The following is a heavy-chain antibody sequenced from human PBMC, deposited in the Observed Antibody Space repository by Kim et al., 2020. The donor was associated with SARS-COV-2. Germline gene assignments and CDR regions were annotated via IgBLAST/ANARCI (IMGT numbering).Heavy chain of an antibody. CDR1: GGSISSGGYY. Sequence: SETLSLTCTVSGGSISSGGYYWSWIRQHPGKGLEWIGYIYYSGSTYYNPSLKSRVTISVDTSKNQFSLKLSSVTAADTAVYYCARDRPPLAFDIWGQGTMVTVSS. J-gene: IGHJ3*02. CDR3: ARDRPPLAFDI. CDR2: IYYSGST. V-gene: IGHV4-31*03.